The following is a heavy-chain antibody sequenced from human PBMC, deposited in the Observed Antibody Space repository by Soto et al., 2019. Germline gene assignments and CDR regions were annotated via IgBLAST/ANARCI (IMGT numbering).Heavy chain of an antibody. CDR1: GFTFSGYW. CDR2: IKQDGSEK. V-gene: IGHV3-7*04. CDR3: ARGKGYFDP. J-gene: IGHJ5*02. D-gene: IGHD1-1*01. Sequence: PGGSLRLSCAASGFTFSGYWMSWLRQVPGEGPEWVANIKQDGSEKYYVNSVRGRFSISRDNAKNSLYLQMSSVRVDDTAVYYCARGKGYFDPWGQGTLVTVSS.